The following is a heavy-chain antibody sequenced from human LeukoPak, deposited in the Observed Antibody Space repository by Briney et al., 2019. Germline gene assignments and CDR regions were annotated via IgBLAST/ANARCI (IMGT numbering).Heavy chain of an antibody. Sequence: GGSLRLSCAASGFPFSNYWMSWVRQAPGKGLEWVANIKQDGSERYYVDSVKGRFTISRDNAENSLYLQMNSLRVDDTAVYSCARDRGCSSSGCWFDPWGQRTLVTVSS. D-gene: IGHD2-2*01. J-gene: IGHJ5*02. CDR2: IKQDGSER. CDR1: GFPFSNYW. V-gene: IGHV3-7*01. CDR3: ARDRGCSSSGCWFDP.